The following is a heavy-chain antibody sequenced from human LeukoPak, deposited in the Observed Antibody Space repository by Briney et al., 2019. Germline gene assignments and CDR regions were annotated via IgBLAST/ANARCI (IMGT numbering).Heavy chain of an antibody. CDR1: GDSISSFY. J-gene: IGHJ5*01. CDR3: VLAPNSNWFDF. D-gene: IGHD2-8*01. V-gene: IGHV4-59*08. CDR2: IHYSGNS. Sequence: PSETLSLTCSVSGDSISSFYWNWIRQSPGKGLEWIGNIHYSGNSNYNPSLKSRVTMPIDTSRKQFFLKLTSVTAADTAVYYCVLAPNSNWFDFWGQGTQVTVSS.